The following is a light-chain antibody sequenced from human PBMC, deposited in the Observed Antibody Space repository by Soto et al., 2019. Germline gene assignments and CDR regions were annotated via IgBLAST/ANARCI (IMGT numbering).Light chain of an antibody. J-gene: IGKJ1*01. Sequence: DIQMTQSPSTLSRSVGDRVTITCGASQTVSSWLAWYQQKPGKAPKLLIYKASTLKSGVPSRFSGSGSGTEFTLTISSLQPDDFATYYCQHYNSYSEAFGQGTKV. CDR3: QHYNSYSEA. CDR2: KAS. CDR1: QTVSSW. V-gene: IGKV1-5*03.